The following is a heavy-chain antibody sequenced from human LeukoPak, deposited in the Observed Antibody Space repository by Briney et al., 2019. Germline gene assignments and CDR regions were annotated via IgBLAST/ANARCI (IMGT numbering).Heavy chain of an antibody. CDR2: MNPNSGNT. D-gene: IGHD4-17*01. CDR1: GYTFTSYD. V-gene: IGHV1-8*01. Sequence: ASVKVSCKASGYTFTSYDINWVRQATGQGLEWMGWMNPNSGNTGYAQKFQGRVNMTRNTSISTAYMELSSLRSEDTAVYYCARGRLADDYGDYVHDGAYYYGMDVWGQGTTVTVSS. CDR3: ARGRLADDYGDYVHDGAYYYGMDV. J-gene: IGHJ6*02.